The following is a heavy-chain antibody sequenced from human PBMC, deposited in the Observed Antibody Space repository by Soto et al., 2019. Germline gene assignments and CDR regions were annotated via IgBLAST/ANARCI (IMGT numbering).Heavy chain of an antibody. V-gene: IGHV4-34*10. Sequence: PSETLSLTCTVYGASFTGYYWTWLRQPPGGGLEWIGEASQSGTSKYNPSLRSRLTISLDPPKSQFSLKLTSLTPRDTAVTSVAKYGGTAIWYLDIWGRGASVTVSS. CDR1: GASFTGYY. J-gene: IGHJ2*01. D-gene: IGHD3-16*01. CDR2: ASQSGTS. CDR3: AKYGGTAIWYLDI.